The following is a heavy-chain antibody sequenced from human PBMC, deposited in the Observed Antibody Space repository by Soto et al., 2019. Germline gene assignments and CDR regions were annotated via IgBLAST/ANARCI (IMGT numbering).Heavy chain of an antibody. CDR1: GFTFSSYA. D-gene: IGHD5-18*01. V-gene: IGHV3-64D*06. CDR3: VKALQYSYGLPH. Sequence: GSLRLSCSASGFTFSSYATHWVRQAPGEGLEYVSAISSNGGSTYYADSVKGRFTISRDNSKNTLYLQMSSLGAGDTAVYYCVKALQYSYGLPHWGQGTLVTV. J-gene: IGHJ4*02. CDR2: ISSNGGST.